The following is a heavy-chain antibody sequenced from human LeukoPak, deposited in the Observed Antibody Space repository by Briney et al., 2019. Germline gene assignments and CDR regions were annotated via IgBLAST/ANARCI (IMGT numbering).Heavy chain of an antibody. D-gene: IGHD4-17*01. J-gene: IGHJ3*02. CDR2: MKHDGSEE. V-gene: IGHV3-7*04. Sequence: QPGGSLRLSCAASGFTFSNYWMSWVRQAPGKGLEWVANMKHDGSEEYYVDSVKGRFTISRDNVKKSLNLQMNSVRVEDTAIYYCARVTVTRVFDIWGHGTMATVSS. CDR1: GFTFSNYW. CDR3: ARVTVTRVFDI.